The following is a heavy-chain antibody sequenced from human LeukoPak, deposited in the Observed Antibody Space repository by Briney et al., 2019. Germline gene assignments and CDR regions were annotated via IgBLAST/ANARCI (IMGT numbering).Heavy chain of an antibody. Sequence: GGSLRLSCAASGFTFSGSAMHWVRQASGKGLEWVGRIRSKANSYATAYAASVKGRFTISRDDSKNTAYLQMNSLKTEDTAAYYCTKTSLYGDYPYWYFDLWGRGTLVTVSS. CDR1: GFTFSGSA. D-gene: IGHD4-17*01. CDR2: IRSKANSYAT. V-gene: IGHV3-73*01. J-gene: IGHJ2*01. CDR3: TKTSLYGDYPYWYFDL.